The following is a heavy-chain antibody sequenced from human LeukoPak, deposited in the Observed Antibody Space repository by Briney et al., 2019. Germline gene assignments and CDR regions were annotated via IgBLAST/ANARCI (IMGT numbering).Heavy chain of an antibody. CDR3: AKGGRGYSYGADY. Sequence: GRSLRLSCAASGFTFDDYAMHWVRQAPGKGLEWVSGISWNSGSRGYADSVKGRFTISRDNAKNSLHLQMNSLRAEDTALYYCAKGGRGYSYGADYWGQGTLVTVSS. CDR1: GFTFDDYA. V-gene: IGHV3-9*01. J-gene: IGHJ4*02. CDR2: ISWNSGSR. D-gene: IGHD5-18*01.